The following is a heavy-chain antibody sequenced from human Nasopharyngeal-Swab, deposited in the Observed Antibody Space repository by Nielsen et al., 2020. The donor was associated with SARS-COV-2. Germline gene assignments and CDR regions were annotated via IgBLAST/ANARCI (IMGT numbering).Heavy chain of an antibody. Sequence: GEYLKISCAASGFAVTTNHITWVRQAPGRGLEWISVIYSGGITYYADSVKGRFTISRDNFGNTISLQMNSLRGEDTAVYYCARGYRFGDYWGQGSLVTVSS. D-gene: IGHD5-18*01. CDR3: ARGYRFGDY. V-gene: IGHV3-66*01. CDR1: GFAVTTNH. J-gene: IGHJ4*02. CDR2: IYSGGIT.